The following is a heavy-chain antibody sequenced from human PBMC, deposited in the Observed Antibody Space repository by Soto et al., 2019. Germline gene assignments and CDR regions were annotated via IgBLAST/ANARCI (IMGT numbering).Heavy chain of an antibody. V-gene: IGHV1-18*01. J-gene: IGHJ5*02. Sequence: QVQLVQSGTEVKKPGASVKVSCKTSGYTFINFGIGWARQAPGQGLEWMGWISPFNGHTHYAQKFQGRVSLTTDTSTSTAFLELRSLTYDDTAVYYCAREPPRATAGLNYFDPWGQGTLVTVSS. CDR3: AREPPRATAGLNYFDP. D-gene: IGHD6-13*01. CDR2: ISPFNGHT. CDR1: GYTFINFG.